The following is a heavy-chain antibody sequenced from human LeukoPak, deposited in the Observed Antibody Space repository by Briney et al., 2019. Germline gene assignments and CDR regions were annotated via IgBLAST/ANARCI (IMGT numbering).Heavy chain of an antibody. CDR1: GYTFTSYG. D-gene: IGHD1-1*01. V-gene: IGHV1-18*01. Sequence: GASVKVSCKASGYTFTSYGISWVRQAPGQGLEWMGWISAYNGNTNYAQKLQGRVTMTTDTSTSTAYMELRSLRSDDTAVYYCARDPDPYNWNDGGGDYWGQGTLVTVSS. CDR2: ISAYNGNT. CDR3: ARDPDPYNWNDGGGDY. J-gene: IGHJ4*02.